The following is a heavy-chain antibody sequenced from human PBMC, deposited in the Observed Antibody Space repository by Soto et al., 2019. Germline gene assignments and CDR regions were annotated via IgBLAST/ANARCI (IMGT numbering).Heavy chain of an antibody. CDR2: ISVHNGYT. D-gene: IGHD6-13*01. CDR1: AYSFTSSG. J-gene: IGHJ4*02. CDR3: ARRRGVSSWYENPHLFYF. Sequence: GASVKVSCKTAAYSFTSSGTSWVRHTPRQRLEGLGWISVHNGYTKYPQKLQDRITMTTDTSTSTSDMKLTSLRSNDTAVYYCARRRGVSSWYENPHLFYFRGQRTHVPVSS. V-gene: IGHV1-18*01.